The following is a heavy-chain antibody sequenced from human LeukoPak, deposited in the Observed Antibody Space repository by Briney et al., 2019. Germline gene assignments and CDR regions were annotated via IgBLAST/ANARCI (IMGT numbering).Heavy chain of an antibody. CDR3: AKVKFYFDN. Sequence: GGSLRLSCAASGFSFSSYAMSWVRQAPGKGLEWVSHISHDGGSTYYADSVKGGFTISRDNSKNTLYLQMSSLKDEDTAIYYCAKVKFYFDNWGQGTLVTVSS. CDR1: GFSFSSYA. V-gene: IGHV3-23*01. CDR2: ISHDGGST. J-gene: IGHJ4*02.